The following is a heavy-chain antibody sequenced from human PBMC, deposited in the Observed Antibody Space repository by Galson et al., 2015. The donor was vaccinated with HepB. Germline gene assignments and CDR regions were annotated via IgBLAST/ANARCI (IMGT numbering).Heavy chain of an antibody. J-gene: IGHJ6*02. CDR3: AKDCGSSRWYDRTYGIDF. V-gene: IGHV3-23*01. CDR2: INGDGGNK. CDR1: GFTFSSYG. D-gene: IGHD6-13*01. Sequence: SLRLSCAASGFTFSSYGMSWVRQAPGKGLEWVSTINGDGGNKYYVDSVKGRFTVSRNNSKNTLYLQMNSLRAEDTAVYYCAKDCGSSRWYDRTYGIDFWGQGTPVTVSS.